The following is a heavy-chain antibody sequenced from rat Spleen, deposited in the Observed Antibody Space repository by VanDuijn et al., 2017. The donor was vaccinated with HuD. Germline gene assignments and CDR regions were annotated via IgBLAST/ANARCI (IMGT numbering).Heavy chain of an antibody. CDR2: IGTGGGNT. CDR1: GFTFSDYN. V-gene: IGHV5S23*01. CDR3: TRENWVFDY. Sequence: EVQLVESGGGLVQPGRSLKLSCAASGFTFSDYNMAWVRQSPKKGLEWVATIGTGGGNTYYRDSVKGRFTISTDNAKSTLYLQMNSLRSEDTATYYCTRENWVFDYWGQGVMVTVSS. J-gene: IGHJ2*01. D-gene: IGHD5-1*01.